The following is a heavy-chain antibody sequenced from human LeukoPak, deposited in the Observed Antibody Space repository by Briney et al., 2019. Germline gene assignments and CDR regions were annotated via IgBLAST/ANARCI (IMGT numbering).Heavy chain of an antibody. D-gene: IGHD3-10*01. Sequence: PGGSLRLSCAASGFTFSSYAMSWVRQAPGKGLEWVSAISGSGGSTYYADSVKGRFTISRDNSKNTLYLQMNSLRAEDTAVYYCAKGVTMVRGVIGPRYYFDYRGQGTLVTVSS. CDR3: AKGVTMVRGVIGPRYYFDY. J-gene: IGHJ4*02. CDR2: ISGSGGST. CDR1: GFTFSSYA. V-gene: IGHV3-23*01.